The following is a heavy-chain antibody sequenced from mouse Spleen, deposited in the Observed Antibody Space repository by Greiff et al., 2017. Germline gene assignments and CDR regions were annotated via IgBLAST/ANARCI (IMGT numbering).Heavy chain of an antibody. J-gene: IGHJ2*01. CDR2: IDPETGGT. CDR1: GYTFTDYE. V-gene: IGHV1-15*01. Sequence: VKLVESGAELVRPGASVTLSCKASGYTFTDYEMHWVKQTPVHGLEWIGAIDPETGGTAYNQKFKGKAILTADKSSSTAYMELRSLTSEDSAVYYCTRDYYGYDNFDYWGQGTTLTVSS. CDR3: TRDYYGYDNFDY. D-gene: IGHD2-2*01.